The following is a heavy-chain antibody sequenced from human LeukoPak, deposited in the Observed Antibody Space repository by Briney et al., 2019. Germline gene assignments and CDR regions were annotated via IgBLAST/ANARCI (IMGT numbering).Heavy chain of an antibody. CDR2: ISTGGSYM. Sequence: GGSLRLSCAASGFTFSSYTMKWVRQAPGKGLEWVSSISTGGSYMYYADSVKGRFTISRDNAKNSLYLQMNSLRAEDTAVYYCARVVGQQFDYWGQGTLVTVSS. CDR3: ARVVGQQFDY. V-gene: IGHV3-21*01. D-gene: IGHD6-13*01. CDR1: GFTFSSYT. J-gene: IGHJ4*02.